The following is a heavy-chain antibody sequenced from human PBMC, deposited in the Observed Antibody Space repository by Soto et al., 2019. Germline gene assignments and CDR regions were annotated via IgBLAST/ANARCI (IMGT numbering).Heavy chain of an antibody. Sequence: SVKVSCKASGGTFSSYTISWVRQAPGQGLEWMGRIIPILGIANYAQKFQGRVTITADKSTSTAYMELSSLRSEDTAVYYCARHIGIAAPNYYYGMDVWGQGTTVTVSS. J-gene: IGHJ6*02. V-gene: IGHV1-69*02. CDR3: ARHIGIAAPNYYYGMDV. CDR1: GGTFSSYT. D-gene: IGHD6-6*01. CDR2: IIPILGIA.